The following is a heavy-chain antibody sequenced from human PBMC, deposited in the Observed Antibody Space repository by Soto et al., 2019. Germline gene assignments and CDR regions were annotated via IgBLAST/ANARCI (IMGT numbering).Heavy chain of an antibody. CDR2: ISAYNGNT. J-gene: IGHJ5*02. CDR1: GYTFTSYG. D-gene: IGHD5-18*01. CDR3: ARGGAVDTAMDSNWFDP. Sequence: ASVKVSCKASGYTFTSYGISWVRQAPGQGLEWMGWISAYNGNTNYAQKLQGRVTMTTDTSTSTAYMELRSLRSDDTAVYYCARGGAVDTAMDSNWFDPWGQGTLVTVS. V-gene: IGHV1-18*04.